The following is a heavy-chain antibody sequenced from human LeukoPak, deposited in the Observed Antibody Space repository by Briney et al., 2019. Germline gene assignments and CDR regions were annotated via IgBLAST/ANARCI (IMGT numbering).Heavy chain of an antibody. CDR2: ISGSGGST. D-gene: IGHD4-17*01. V-gene: IGHV3-23*01. CDR3: ARDFTVTTDYYGMDV. Sequence: QPGGSLRLSCAASGFTFSSYAMSWVRQAPGKGLEWVSAISGSGGSTYYADSVKGRFTISRDNSKNTLYLQMNSLRAEDTAVYYCARDFTVTTDYYGMDVWGQGTTVTVSS. J-gene: IGHJ6*02. CDR1: GFTFSSYA.